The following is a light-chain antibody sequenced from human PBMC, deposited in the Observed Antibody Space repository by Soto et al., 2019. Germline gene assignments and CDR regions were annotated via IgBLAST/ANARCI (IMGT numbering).Light chain of an antibody. CDR1: SSNIGAGFD. CDR3: QSYDNSLSGVV. V-gene: IGLV1-40*01. CDR2: DND. Sequence: QSVLTQPPSVSGAPGQRIIISCTGSSSNIGAGFDVHWYLHLPGTAPKLLVYDNDNRPSGLPARFSDSRSGTSASLAITSLQADDEADYYCQSYDNSLSGVVFGGGTKLTVL. J-gene: IGLJ2*01.